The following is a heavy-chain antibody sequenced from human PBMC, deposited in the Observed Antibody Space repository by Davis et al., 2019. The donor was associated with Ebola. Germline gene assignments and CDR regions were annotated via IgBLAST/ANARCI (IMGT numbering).Heavy chain of an antibody. CDR2: INHSGST. D-gene: IGHD6-13*01. CDR1: GGSFSGYY. Sequence: SETLSLTCAVYGGSFSGYYWSWIRHPPGKGLEWIGEINHSGSTYYNPSLKSRVTISVDTSKNQFSLKLSSVTAADTAVYYCARQGPLGAAVPWGNWFDPWGQGTLVTVSS. V-gene: IGHV4-34*01. J-gene: IGHJ5*02. CDR3: ARQGPLGAAVPWGNWFDP.